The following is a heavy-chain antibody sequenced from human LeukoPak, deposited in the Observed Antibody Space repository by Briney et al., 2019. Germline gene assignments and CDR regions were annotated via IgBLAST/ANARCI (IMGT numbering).Heavy chain of an antibody. V-gene: IGHV1-18*01. CDR1: GYTCTDYG. CDR3: ARDLPTRGYSYGYAY. J-gene: IGHJ4*02. CDR2: ISAYNGNT. D-gene: IGHD5-18*01. Sequence: ASVKISCKASGYTCTDYGISWVRQAPGQGLEWMGWISAYNGNTNYAQKFQGRVTMTTDTSTTTAYMELRSLRSDDTAVYYCARDLPTRGYSYGYAYWGQGSLVTVSS.